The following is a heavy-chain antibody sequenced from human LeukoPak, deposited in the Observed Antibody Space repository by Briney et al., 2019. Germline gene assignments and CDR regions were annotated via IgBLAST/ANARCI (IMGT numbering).Heavy chain of an antibody. J-gene: IGHJ4*02. CDR3: ARVFSSGYGGLDY. V-gene: IGHV1-2*02. Sequence: VASVKVSCKASGYTFTGYYMHWVRQAPGQGLEWMGWINPNSGGTNYAQKFQGRVTMTRDTSISTAYMELSRLRSDDTAVYYCARVFSSGYGGLDYWGQGTLVTVSS. CDR1: GYTFTGYY. D-gene: IGHD3-22*01. CDR2: INPNSGGT.